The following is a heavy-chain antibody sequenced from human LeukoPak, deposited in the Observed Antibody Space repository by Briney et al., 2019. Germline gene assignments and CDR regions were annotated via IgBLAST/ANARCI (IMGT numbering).Heavy chain of an antibody. V-gene: IGHV1-18*01. CDR2: ISAYNGHT. J-gene: IGHJ4*02. D-gene: IGHD3-22*01. CDR3: ARSSARYYDSSGYYHYDY. CDR1: GYTFISYG. Sequence: ASVKVSCKASGYTFISYGISWVRQTPGQGLEWMGWISAYNGHTYYAQNLQGRVTMTTDTSTSTAYMELRSLRSDDTAVYYCARSSARYYDSSGYYHYDYWGQGTLVTVSS.